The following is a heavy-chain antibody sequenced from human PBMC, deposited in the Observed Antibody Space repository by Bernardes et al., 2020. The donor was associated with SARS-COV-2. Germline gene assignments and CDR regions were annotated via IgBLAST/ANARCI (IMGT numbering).Heavy chain of an antibody. Sequence: VGSLILSCAASGFTFSSYAMNWVRQAPGQGLEWVSGLSGSGTTPYYADSVKGRFTISRDNSRNTLYLHMNSLRAEDTAVYYCAKERRYNSAWYPIQFDYWGQGTLVTVSS. V-gene: IGHV3-23*01. CDR2: LSGSGTTP. J-gene: IGHJ4*02. CDR3: AKERRYNSAWYPIQFDY. D-gene: IGHD6-19*01. CDR1: GFTFSSYA.